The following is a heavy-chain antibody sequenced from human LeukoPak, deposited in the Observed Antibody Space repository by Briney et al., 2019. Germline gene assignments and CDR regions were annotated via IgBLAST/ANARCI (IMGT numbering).Heavy chain of an antibody. Sequence: GASVKVSCKASGYTFTGYYMHWLRQAPGQGLEWMGWINSNSCGTNYAQKFQGRVTMTRDKSISTAYMELSRLRSDDTAVYYCARPMVRGVLPFDYWGQGTLVTVSS. D-gene: IGHD3-10*01. CDR1: GYTFTGYY. J-gene: IGHJ4*02. CDR3: ARPMVRGVLPFDY. V-gene: IGHV1-2*02. CDR2: INSNSCGT.